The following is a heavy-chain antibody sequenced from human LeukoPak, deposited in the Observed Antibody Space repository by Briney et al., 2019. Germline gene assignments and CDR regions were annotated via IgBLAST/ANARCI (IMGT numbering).Heavy chain of an antibody. Sequence: GGSLRLSCAASEFTFSAFTMTWVRQAPGKGLEWVSSIRSFGKTIYYADSVQGRFTISRDNTRNSLSLQMNSLRAEDTAVYYCAKGKVNHDGALDAWGQGTLVTVSS. V-gene: IGHV3-21*04. D-gene: IGHD2-21*01. J-gene: IGHJ3*01. CDR1: EFTFSAFT. CDR2: IRSFGKTI. CDR3: AKGKVNHDGALDA.